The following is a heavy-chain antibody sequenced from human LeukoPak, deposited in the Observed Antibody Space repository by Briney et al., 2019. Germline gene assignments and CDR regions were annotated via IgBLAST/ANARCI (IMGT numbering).Heavy chain of an antibody. J-gene: IGHJ4*02. CDR2: IWYDGSNK. CDR1: GFTFSSYG. V-gene: IGHV3-33*06. Sequence: LGGSLRLSCATSGFTFSSYGMHWVRQAPGKGLEWMAVIWYDGSNKYYADSVKGRFTISRDNSKNTLYLQMNSLRAEDTAVYYCAKDPTTEPFVWGQGTLVTVSS. D-gene: IGHD4-17*01. CDR3: AKDPTTEPFV.